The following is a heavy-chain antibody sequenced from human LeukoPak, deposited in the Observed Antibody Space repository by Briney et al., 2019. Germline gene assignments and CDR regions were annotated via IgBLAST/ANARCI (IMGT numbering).Heavy chain of an antibody. V-gene: IGHV3-30-3*01. Sequence: GGSLRLSCAASGFTFSSYAMHWVRQAPGKGLEWVAVISYDGSNKYYADSVKGRFTISRDNSKNTLYLQMNSLRAEDTAVYYCARESPFSNYFDYWGQGTLVTVSS. J-gene: IGHJ4*02. CDR1: GFTFSSYA. CDR2: ISYDGSNK. CDR3: ARESPFSNYFDY.